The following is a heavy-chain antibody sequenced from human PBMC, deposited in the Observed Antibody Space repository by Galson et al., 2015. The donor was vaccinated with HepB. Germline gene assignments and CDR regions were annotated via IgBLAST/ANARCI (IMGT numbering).Heavy chain of an antibody. Sequence: SLRLSCAASGFTFSDYYMSWIRQAPGKGLEWVSYISSSSSYTNYADSVKGRFTISRDNAKNSLYLQMNSLRAEDTAVYYCARGRATMAVGEGFDYWGQGTLVTVSS. V-gene: IGHV3-11*05. CDR2: ISSSSSYT. J-gene: IGHJ4*02. CDR3: ARGRATMAVGEGFDY. CDR1: GFTFSDYY. D-gene: IGHD3-10*01.